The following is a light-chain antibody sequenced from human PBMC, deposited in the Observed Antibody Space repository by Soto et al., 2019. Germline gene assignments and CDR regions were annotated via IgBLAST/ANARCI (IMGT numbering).Light chain of an antibody. CDR2: WAS. CDR3: QQYYRFPYT. V-gene: IGKV4-1*01. Sequence: DIVVTQFPDSLAVSLGERATINCKTSQTVLYSSNNKNYLAWYQRKPGQPPKLLIYWASTRESGVPDRFRGSGSGTDFTLTISSLQAEDLALYYCQQYYRFPYTFGQGTKLESK. CDR1: QTVLYSSNNKNY. J-gene: IGKJ2*01.